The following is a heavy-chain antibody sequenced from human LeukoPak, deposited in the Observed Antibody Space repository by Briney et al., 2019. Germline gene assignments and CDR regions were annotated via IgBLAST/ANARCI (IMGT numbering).Heavy chain of an antibody. CDR2: ISSSGSTI. J-gene: IGHJ6*04. CDR1: GFSFSSYE. Sequence: GGSLRLSCAASGFSFSSYEMSWDRQAPGKGLEWISYISSSGSTIYYADSVKGRFTISRDTAKNSLYLQMNSLRAEDTAVYYCAELGITMIGGVWGKGTTVTISS. V-gene: IGHV3-48*03. CDR3: AELGITMIGGV. D-gene: IGHD3-10*02.